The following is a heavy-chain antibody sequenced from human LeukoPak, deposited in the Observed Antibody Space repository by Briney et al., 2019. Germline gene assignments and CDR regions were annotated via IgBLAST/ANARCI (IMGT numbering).Heavy chain of an antibody. CDR2: IYPGDSDS. Sequence: GESLKISCQGSGYNFNTYWIAWVRQQPGKGLEWMPIIYPGDSDSSYSPSFQGHVTISADKSTSTASLKWGTLKASDSAVYYCVRRGYDYFDAWGQGTRVTVSS. CDR3: VRRGYDYFDA. D-gene: IGHD5-12*01. J-gene: IGHJ4*02. V-gene: IGHV5-51*01. CDR1: GYNFNTYW.